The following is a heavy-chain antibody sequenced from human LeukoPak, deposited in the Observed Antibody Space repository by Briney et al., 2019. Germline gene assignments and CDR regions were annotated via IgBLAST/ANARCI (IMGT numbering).Heavy chain of an antibody. CDR1: GFTVSSNY. CDR2: IYSGGST. J-gene: IGHJ4*02. D-gene: IGHD6-19*01. CDR3: ARDSSSGWYDFDY. V-gene: IGHV3-53*01. Sequence: GGSLRLSCAASGFTVSSNYMSWVRQAPGKGLEWVSVIYSGGSTYYADSEKGRFTISRDNSKNTLYLQMNSLRAEDTAVYYCARDSSSGWYDFDYWGQGTLVTVSS.